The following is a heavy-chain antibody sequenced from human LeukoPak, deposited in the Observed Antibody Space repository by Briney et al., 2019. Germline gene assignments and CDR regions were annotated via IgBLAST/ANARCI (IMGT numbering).Heavy chain of an antibody. CDR1: GFTFSSYG. J-gene: IGHJ3*02. V-gene: IGHV3-30*18. Sequence: QPGGSLRLSCAASGFTFSSYGMHWVRQAPGKGLEWVAGISYDESNKNYADSVKGRFTISRDNSKNTLYLQMNSLRAEDTAVYYCAKDSYGSGSYGAFDIWGQGTMVTVSS. D-gene: IGHD3-10*01. CDR3: AKDSYGSGSYGAFDI. CDR2: ISYDESNK.